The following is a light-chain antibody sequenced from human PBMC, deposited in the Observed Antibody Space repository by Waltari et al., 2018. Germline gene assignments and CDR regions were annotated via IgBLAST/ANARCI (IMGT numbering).Light chain of an antibody. J-gene: IGLJ3*02. CDR3: CSYADKYTLV. V-gene: IGLV2-11*01. Sequence: QSALTQPRSVSGSPGQSVTISCTGTSSDVGGYIYVSWYQQHPDKPPKLMIYDVSKRPSGVPDRFSGSKSGNTASLTISGLQAEDEADYYCCSYADKYTLVFGGGTKLTVL. CDR1: SSDVGGYIY. CDR2: DVS.